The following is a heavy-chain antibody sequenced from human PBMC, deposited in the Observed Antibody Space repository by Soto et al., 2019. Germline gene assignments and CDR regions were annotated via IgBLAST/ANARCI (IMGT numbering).Heavy chain of an antibody. CDR1: GDSVSSNSAA. J-gene: IGHJ4*02. CDR3: ARDLVATINRYLVNPKFDY. D-gene: IGHD5-12*01. CDR2: TYYRSKWYN. Sequence: PSQTLSLTCAISGDSVSSNSAAWNWIRQSPSRGLEWLGRTYYRSKWYNDYAVSVKSRITINPDTSKNQFSLQLNSVTPEDTAVYYCARDLVATINRYLVNPKFDYWGQGTRVTVSS. V-gene: IGHV6-1*01.